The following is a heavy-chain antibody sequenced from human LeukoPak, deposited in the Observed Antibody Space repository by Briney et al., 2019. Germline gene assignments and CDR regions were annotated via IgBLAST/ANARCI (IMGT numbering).Heavy chain of an antibody. Sequence: GGSLRLSCAASGFTFSSYAMSWVRQAPGKGLEWVSAISGSGGSTYYADSVKGRFTISRDNSKNTLYLQMNSLRGEDTAVYYCARNGYTSGWYRNWGQGTLVTVSS. CDR2: ISGSGGST. J-gene: IGHJ4*02. D-gene: IGHD6-19*01. CDR3: ARNGYTSGWYRN. CDR1: GFTFSSYA. V-gene: IGHV3-23*01.